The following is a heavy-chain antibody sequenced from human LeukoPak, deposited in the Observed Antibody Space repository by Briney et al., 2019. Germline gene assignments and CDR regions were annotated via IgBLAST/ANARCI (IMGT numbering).Heavy chain of an antibody. D-gene: IGHD3-3*01. V-gene: IGHV4-34*01. CDR2: INHSGST. CDR1: GGSFSGYY. Sequence: PSETLSLTCAVYGGSFSGYYWSWIRQPPGKGLEWIGEINHSGSTNYNPSPKSRVTISVDTSKNQFSLKLSSVTAADTAVYYCARGGSIFGVVNYFDYWGQGTLVTVSS. CDR3: ARGGSIFGVVNYFDY. J-gene: IGHJ4*02.